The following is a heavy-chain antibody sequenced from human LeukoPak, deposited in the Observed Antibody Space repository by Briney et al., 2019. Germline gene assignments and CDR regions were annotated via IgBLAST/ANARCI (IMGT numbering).Heavy chain of an antibody. J-gene: IGHJ4*02. V-gene: IGHV4-34*01. CDR1: GGSFSGYY. CDR3: ARVGPEIYGNFDY. CDR2: INHSGST. Sequence: SETLSLTCAVYGGSFSGYYWSWIRQPPGKGLEWIGEINHSGSTNYNPSLKSRVTISVDTSKNQFSLKLSSVTAADTAVYYCARVGPEIYGNFDYWGQGTLVTVSS. D-gene: IGHD5-12*01.